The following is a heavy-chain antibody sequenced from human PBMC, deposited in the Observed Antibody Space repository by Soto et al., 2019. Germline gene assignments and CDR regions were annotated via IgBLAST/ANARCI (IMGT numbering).Heavy chain of an antibody. CDR3: ASARSEIPLRGVISY. V-gene: IGHV4-39*01. CDR1: GGSITSSYS. Sequence: QLQLQESGPGLVKPSETLSLMCTVSGGSITSSYSWGWIRQPPGKGLEWIGTIYYSGSTNHNPSLRSRVTIYLDTSKNQYSLKLNSVTAADTALYYCASARSEIPLRGVISYWGQGTLVTVSS. CDR2: IYYSGST. J-gene: IGHJ4*02. D-gene: IGHD3-10*01.